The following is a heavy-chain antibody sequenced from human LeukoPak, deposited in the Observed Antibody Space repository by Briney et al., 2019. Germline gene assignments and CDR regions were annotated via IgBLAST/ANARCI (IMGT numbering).Heavy chain of an antibody. CDR3: ARRRYNYGFDS. CDR1: GGSISSYY. Sequence: SETLSLTCTVSGGSISSYYWSWIRQPPGKGLEWIGYIYYSGSTNYNPSLKSRVTISVDTSKNQFSLKLSSVTAADTAVFCARRRYNYGFDSWGQGTLVTVSS. V-gene: IGHV4-59*12. CDR2: IYYSGST. D-gene: IGHD5-18*01. J-gene: IGHJ4*02.